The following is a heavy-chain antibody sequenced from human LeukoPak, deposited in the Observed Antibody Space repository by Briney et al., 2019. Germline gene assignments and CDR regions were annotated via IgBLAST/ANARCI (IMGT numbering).Heavy chain of an antibody. CDR1: GGSISSYY. V-gene: IGHV4-59*01. Sequence: SETLSLTCTVSGGSISSYYWSWIRQPPGKGLEWIGYIYYSGSTNYNPSLKSRVTISVDTSKNQFSLKLSSVTAADTAVYYCARETRSTIFGVVVKAYFDYWGQGTLVTVSS. CDR3: ARETRSTIFGVVVKAYFDY. CDR2: IYYSGST. D-gene: IGHD3-3*01. J-gene: IGHJ4*02.